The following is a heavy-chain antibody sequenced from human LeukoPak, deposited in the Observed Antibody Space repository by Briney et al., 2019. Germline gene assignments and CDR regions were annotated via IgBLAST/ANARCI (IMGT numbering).Heavy chain of an antibody. CDR2: ISYDGRNK. CDR1: GFTFSSYG. J-gene: IGHJ1*01. V-gene: IGHV3-30*18. Sequence: GGSLRLSCAASGFTFSSYGMHWVRQAPGKGLEWMAVISYDGRNKYYADSVKGRFTISRDNSKNTLYLQMNSLRAEDTAVYYCAKDPVAVAGTANYFQHWGQGTLVTVSS. CDR3: AKDPVAVAGTANYFQH. D-gene: IGHD6-19*01.